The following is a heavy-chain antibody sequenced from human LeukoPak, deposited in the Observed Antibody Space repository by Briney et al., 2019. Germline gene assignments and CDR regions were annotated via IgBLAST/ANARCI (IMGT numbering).Heavy chain of an antibody. CDR3: ARGSYDFWSGYEGWFDP. V-gene: IGHV3-21*01. CDR2: ISSSSSYI. CDR1: GFTFSSYS. J-gene: IGHJ5*02. D-gene: IGHD3-3*01. Sequence: GGSPRLSCAASGFTFSSYSMNWVRQAPGKGLEWVSSISSSSSYIYYADSVKGRFTISRDNAKNSLYLQMNSLIAEDTAVYYCARGSYDFWSGYEGWFDPWGQGTLVTVSS.